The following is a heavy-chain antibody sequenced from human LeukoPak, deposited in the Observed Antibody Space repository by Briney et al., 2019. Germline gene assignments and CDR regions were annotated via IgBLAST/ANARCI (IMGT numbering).Heavy chain of an antibody. CDR1: GYTFTNYG. CDR3: ARGVYYDSSDYYLPDY. Sequence: ASVKVSCKASGYTFTNYGISWVRQAPGQGLEWMGWISAYNGNTNYAQKLQGRVTMTTDTSTNTAYMELRSLRSDDTAVYYCARGVYYDSSDYYLPDYWGQGTLVTASS. J-gene: IGHJ4*02. V-gene: IGHV1-18*01. CDR2: ISAYNGNT. D-gene: IGHD3-22*01.